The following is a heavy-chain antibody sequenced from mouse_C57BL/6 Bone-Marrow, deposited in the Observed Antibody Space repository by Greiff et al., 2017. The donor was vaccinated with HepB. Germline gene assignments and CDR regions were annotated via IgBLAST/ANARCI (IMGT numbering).Heavy chain of an antibody. CDR2: IRSKSNNYAT. CDR1: GFSFNTYA. D-gene: IGHD2-3*01. V-gene: IGHV10-1*01. J-gene: IGHJ3*01. CDR3: VRRDDGYSFAY. Sequence: DVKLVESGGGLVQPKGSLKLSCAASGFSFNTYAMNWVRQAPGKGLEWVARIRSKSNNYATYYADSVKDRFTISRDDSESMLYLQMNNLKTEDTAMYYCVRRDDGYSFAYWGQGTLVTVSA.